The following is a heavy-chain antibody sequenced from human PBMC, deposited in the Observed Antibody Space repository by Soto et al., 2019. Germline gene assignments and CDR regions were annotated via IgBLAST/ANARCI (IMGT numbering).Heavy chain of an antibody. CDR1: GFTFSTYV. J-gene: IGHJ4*02. V-gene: IGHV3-23*01. CDR3: AKGLSVVGAPTSGIFDS. Sequence: GGSLRLSCAASGFTFSTYVMYWVRQAPGEGLEWVSAIDGTGTITPYADSVKGRFTISRDNSKNMLFLQMNTLSDEDTALYYCAKGLSVVGAPTSGIFDSWGQGTLVTVSS. CDR2: IDGTGTIT. D-gene: IGHD1-26*01.